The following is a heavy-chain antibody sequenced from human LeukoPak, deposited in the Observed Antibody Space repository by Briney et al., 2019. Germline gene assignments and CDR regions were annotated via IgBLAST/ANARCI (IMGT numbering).Heavy chain of an antibody. V-gene: IGHV4-38-2*01. J-gene: IGHJ4*02. CDR2: IFHSGIT. Sequence: PSETLSLTCVVSGYSISSGHFWGWIRQPPGKGLEWIGDIFHSGITSYSPSLKSRVTISVDTSKNQFSLKLNSVTAADTAVYYCARGRYPDYRGQGTWSPSPQ. CDR3: ARGRYPDY. CDR1: GYSISSGHF. D-gene: IGHD1-26*01.